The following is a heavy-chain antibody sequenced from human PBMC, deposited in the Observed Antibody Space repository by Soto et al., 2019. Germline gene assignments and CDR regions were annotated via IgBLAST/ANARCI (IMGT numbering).Heavy chain of an antibody. CDR2: INSDGSST. CDR3: ARVVGYSSSFAQYYYYYMDV. V-gene: IGHV3-74*01. J-gene: IGHJ6*03. D-gene: IGHD6-6*01. CDR1: GFTFSSYW. Sequence: GESLKISCAASGFTFSSYWMHWVRQAPGKGLVWVSRINSDGSSTSYADSVKGRFTISRDNAKNTLYLQMNSLRAEDTAVYYCARVVGYSSSFAQYYYYYMDVWGKGTTVTVSS.